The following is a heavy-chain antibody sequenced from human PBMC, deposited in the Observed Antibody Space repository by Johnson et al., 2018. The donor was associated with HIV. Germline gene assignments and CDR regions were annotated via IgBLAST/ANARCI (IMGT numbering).Heavy chain of an antibody. J-gene: IGHJ3*02. CDR3: AKDMGRYSSSSAAFDM. CDR2: ISWNSGSI. D-gene: IGHD6-6*01. CDR1: GFTFDDYA. Sequence: VQLVESGGGLVQPGRSLRLSCAASGFTFDDYAMHWVRQAPGKGLEWVPGISWNSGSIGYADSLQGRFTISRDNAKNSLYLQMNSLRAEDTALYYCAKDMGRYSSSSAAFDMWGQGTMVTVSS. V-gene: IGHV3-9*01.